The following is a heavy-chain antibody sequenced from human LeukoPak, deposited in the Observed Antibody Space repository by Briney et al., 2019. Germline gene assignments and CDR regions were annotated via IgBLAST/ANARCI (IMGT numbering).Heavy chain of an antibody. Sequence: SETLSLTCAVSGGSVRDHYWSWIRQPPGKGLEWIAEIHHSGSTKYNPSLQSRVTISMDTSKNQFSLKLSSVTAADTAVYYCARGVGAPGRYFDYWGQGTLVTVSS. J-gene: IGHJ4*02. CDR3: ARGVGAPGRYFDY. CDR2: IHHSGST. CDR1: GGSVRDHY. D-gene: IGHD1-26*01. V-gene: IGHV4-34*01.